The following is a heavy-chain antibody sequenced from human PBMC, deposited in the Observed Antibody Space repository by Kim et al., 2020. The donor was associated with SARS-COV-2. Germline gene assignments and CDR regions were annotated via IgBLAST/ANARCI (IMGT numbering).Heavy chain of an antibody. CDR3: VRHVLGYFQYYFDS. V-gene: IGHV3-7*01. J-gene: IGHJ4*02. D-gene: IGHD1-1*01. CDR2: ITQDDSSR. Sequence: GGSLRLSCNSSGFPFKAYSMSWVRQAPGKGLEWVATITQDDSSRFYLASVRGRFTISRDDAKDSLLLHMNSLRAEDTALYHCVRHVLGYFQYYFDSWRPG. CDR1: GFPFKAYS.